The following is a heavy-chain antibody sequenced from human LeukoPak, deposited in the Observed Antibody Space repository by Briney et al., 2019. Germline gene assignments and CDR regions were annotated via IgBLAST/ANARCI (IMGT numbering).Heavy chain of an antibody. CDR1: GGSISSGGYY. D-gene: IGHD3-16*02. CDR3: ARDKTTTYYDYVWGSYRLPYYFDY. Sequence: SETLSLTCTVSGGSISSGGYYWSWIRQHPGTGLEWIGYIYYSGSTYYNPSLKSRVTISVDTSKNQFSLKLSSVTAADTAVYYCARDKTTTYYDYVWGSYRLPYYFDYWGQGTLVTVSS. CDR2: IYYSGST. J-gene: IGHJ4*02. V-gene: IGHV4-31*03.